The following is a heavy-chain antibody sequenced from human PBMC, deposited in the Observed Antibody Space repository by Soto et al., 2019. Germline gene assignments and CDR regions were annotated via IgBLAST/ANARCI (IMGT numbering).Heavy chain of an antibody. CDR2: IIPIFGTA. D-gene: IGHD6-6*01. Sequence: QVQLVQSGAEVKKPGSSVKVSCKASGGTFSSYAISWVRQAPGQGLEWMGGIIPIFGTANYAQKFQGRGTITADESTSTAYMELSSLRSEDTAVYYCARLYSSYIIRYYYGMDVWGQGPTVTVSS. CDR1: GGTFSSYA. J-gene: IGHJ6*02. CDR3: ARLYSSYIIRYYYGMDV. V-gene: IGHV1-69*01.